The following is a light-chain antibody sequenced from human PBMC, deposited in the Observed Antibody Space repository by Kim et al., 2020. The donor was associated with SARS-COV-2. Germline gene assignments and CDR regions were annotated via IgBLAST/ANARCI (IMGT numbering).Light chain of an antibody. CDR1: SSDIGAYDL. Sequence: GQSVTITCTGTSSDIGAYDLVSWFQHHPGRAPRLMIYDVSQRPSRVSTRFSGSKSGNTASLTISGLQAEDEADYYCSSYTSSVSWVFGGGTQLTV. CDR3: SSYTSSVSWV. J-gene: IGLJ3*02. V-gene: IGLV2-14*03. CDR2: DVS.